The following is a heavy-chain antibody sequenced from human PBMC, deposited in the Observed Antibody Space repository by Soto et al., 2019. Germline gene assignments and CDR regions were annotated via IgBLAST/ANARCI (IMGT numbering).Heavy chain of an antibody. CDR2: VNSDGSST. CDR1: GFTFSSYW. CDR3: ARDDNGSGNNLDY. D-gene: IGHD3-10*01. J-gene: IGHJ4*02. Sequence: EVQLVESGGGLVQPGGSLRVSCAASGFTFSSYWMHWVRQAPGKGLEWVSGVNSDGSSTIYADSAKGRFTISRDNAKNTLYLQMNSLRAEDTAVYYCARDDNGSGNNLDYWGQGTLVTVSS. V-gene: IGHV3-74*01.